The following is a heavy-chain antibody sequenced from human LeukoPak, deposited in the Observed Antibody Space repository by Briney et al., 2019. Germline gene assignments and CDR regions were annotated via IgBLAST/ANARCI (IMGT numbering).Heavy chain of an antibody. D-gene: IGHD1-26*01. Sequence: GGSLRLSCAASGFTFSNYAMRWVRQAPGKGLEWVSGISGSGDSTYYADSVKGRFTISRDNSKNTLYPQMNSLRAEDTAVYYCAKDLLGHSDSGFDYWGQGTLVTVSS. CDR2: ISGSGDST. CDR3: AKDLLGHSDSGFDY. CDR1: GFTFSNYA. J-gene: IGHJ4*02. V-gene: IGHV3-23*01.